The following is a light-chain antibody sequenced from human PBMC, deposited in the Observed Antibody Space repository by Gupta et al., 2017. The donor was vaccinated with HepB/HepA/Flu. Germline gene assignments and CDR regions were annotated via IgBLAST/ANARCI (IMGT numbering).Light chain of an antibody. J-gene: IGLJ1*01. CDR1: SSNIGSNT. CDR3: AAWDDSLNGHYV. Sequence: QSVLTQPPSASGTPGQRVPISCSGSSSNIGSNTVNWYQQLPGTAPKRLIYSNNQRPSGVPDRFSGCKSGTSASLAISGLQSEDEADYYCAAWDDSLNGHYVFGTGTKVTVL. CDR2: SNN. V-gene: IGLV1-44*01.